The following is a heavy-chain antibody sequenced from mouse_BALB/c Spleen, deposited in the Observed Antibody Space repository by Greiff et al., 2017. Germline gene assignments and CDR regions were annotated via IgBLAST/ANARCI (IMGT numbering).Heavy chain of an antibody. CDR3: ARSYYGSRGAMDY. D-gene: IGHD1-1*01. J-gene: IGHJ4*01. CDR1: GYTFTSYW. Sequence: QVQLKESGAELARPGASVKLSCKASGYTFTSYWMQWVKQRPGQGLEWIGAIYPGDGDTRYTQKFKGKATLTADKSSSTAYMQLSSLASEDSAVYYCARSYYGSRGAMDYWGQGTSVTVSS. CDR2: IYPGDGDT. V-gene: IGHV1-87*01.